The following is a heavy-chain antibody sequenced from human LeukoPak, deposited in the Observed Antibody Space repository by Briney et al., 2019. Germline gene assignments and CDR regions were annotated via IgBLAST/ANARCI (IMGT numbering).Heavy chain of an antibody. CDR2: IYYSGST. D-gene: IGHD5-24*01. V-gene: IGHV4-59*11. CDR1: GGSISSHY. Sequence: SETLSLTCTVSGGSISSHYWSWIRQPPGKGLEWIGYIYYSGSTNHNPSLKSRVTISVDTSKNQFSLKLSSVTAADTAVYYCARGEVATTKGAFDYWGQGTLVTVSS. J-gene: IGHJ4*02. CDR3: ARGEVATTKGAFDY.